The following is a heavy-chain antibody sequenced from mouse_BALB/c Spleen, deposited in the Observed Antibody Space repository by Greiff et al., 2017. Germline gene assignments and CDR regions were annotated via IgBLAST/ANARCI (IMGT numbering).Heavy chain of an antibody. Sequence: QVQLQQPGAELVKPGAPVKLSCKASGYTFTSYWMNWVKQRPGRGLEWIGRIDPSDSETHYNQKFKDKATLTVDKSSSTAYIQLSSLTSEDSAVYYCARTTTDGFAYWGQGTLVTVSA. V-gene: IGHV1-69*02. CDR1: GYTFTSYW. J-gene: IGHJ3*01. CDR3: ARTTTDGFAY. CDR2: IDPSDSET. D-gene: IGHD1-1*01.